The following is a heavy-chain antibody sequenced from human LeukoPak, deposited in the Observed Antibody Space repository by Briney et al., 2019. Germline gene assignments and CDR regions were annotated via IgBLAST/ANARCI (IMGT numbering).Heavy chain of an antibody. J-gene: IGHJ4*02. CDR3: AKDSGNFANYYFDH. CDR2: ISYDGRDK. V-gene: IGHV3-30*04. Sequence: GGSLRLSCAASGFTFSTYAMHWVRQAPGKGLEWVAVISYDGRDKKYADSVKGRFSISGDNPKNTLYLQMDSLRSEDTAMYYCAKDSGNFANYYFDHWGQGTLVTVSS. CDR1: GFTFSTYA. D-gene: IGHD1-26*01.